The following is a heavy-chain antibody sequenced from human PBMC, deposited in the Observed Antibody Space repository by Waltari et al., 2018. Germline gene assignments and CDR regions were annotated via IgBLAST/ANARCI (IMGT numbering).Heavy chain of an antibody. CDR2: INHSGST. CDR1: GGSFSGYY. D-gene: IGHD6-13*01. J-gene: IGHJ4*02. Sequence: QVQLQQWGAGLLKPSETLSLTCAVYGGSFSGYYWSWLRQPPGKGLEWIGEINHSGSTNYNPSLKSRVTISVETSKNQFSLKLSSVTAADTAVYYCASGHSSSWYGGSYFDYWGQGTLVTVSS. CDR3: ASGHSSSWYGGSYFDY. V-gene: IGHV4-34*01.